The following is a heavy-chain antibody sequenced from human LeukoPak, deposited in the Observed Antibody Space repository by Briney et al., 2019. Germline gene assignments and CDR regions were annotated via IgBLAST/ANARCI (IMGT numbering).Heavy chain of an antibody. Sequence: RAGGSLRLSCAASGFTVSSNYMSWVRQAPGKGLEWVSVIYSGGSTYYADSVKGRFTISRDNSKNTLYLQMNSLRAEDTAVYYCARDVWSARGYWGQGTLVTVSS. J-gene: IGHJ4*02. CDR2: IYSGGST. CDR3: ARDVWSARGY. CDR1: GFTVSSNY. V-gene: IGHV3-66*01. D-gene: IGHD3-3*01.